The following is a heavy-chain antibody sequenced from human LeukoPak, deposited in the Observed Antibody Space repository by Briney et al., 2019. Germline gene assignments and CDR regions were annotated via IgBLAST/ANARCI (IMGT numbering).Heavy chain of an antibody. Sequence: LSLTCAVSGGSISSSNWWSWVRQAPGKGLEWVAVISYDGSNEYYADSVKGRFTISRDNSKNTLYLQMSSLRAEDTAVYYCAKEFNRGLPDYWGQGTLVTVPS. CDR3: AKEFNRGLPDY. CDR2: ISYDGSNE. D-gene: IGHD2-21*01. V-gene: IGHV3-30*18. J-gene: IGHJ4*02. CDR1: GGSISSSNW.